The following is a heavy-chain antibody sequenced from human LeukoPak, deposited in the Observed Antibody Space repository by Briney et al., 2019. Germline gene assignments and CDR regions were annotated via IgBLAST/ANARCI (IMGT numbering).Heavy chain of an antibody. CDR1: GGTFSSYA. D-gene: IGHD6-13*01. CDR3: GLYSSSWRSNDY. CDR2: IIPIFGTA. J-gene: IGHJ4*02. Sequence: SVKVSCKASGGTFSSYAISWVRQAPGQGLEWMGGIIPIFGTASYAQKFQGRVTITADKSTSTAYMELSSLRSEDTAVYYCGLYSSSWRSNDYWGQGTLVTVSS. V-gene: IGHV1-69*06.